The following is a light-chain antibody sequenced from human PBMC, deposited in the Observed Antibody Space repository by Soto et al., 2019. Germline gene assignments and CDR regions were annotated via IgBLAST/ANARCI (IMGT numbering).Light chain of an antibody. J-gene: IGKJ4*01. CDR3: QQYGSSVT. CDR1: QTIRTS. Sequence: IVMTQSPDTLSLSTGERATLSCRASQTIRTSLAWYQQRPGQAPRLLIFDASRKTFGVPDRFTGSGSGTDFTLTINRLEPEDFGVYFCQQYGSSVTFGGGTKVDIK. CDR2: DAS. V-gene: IGKV3-20*01.